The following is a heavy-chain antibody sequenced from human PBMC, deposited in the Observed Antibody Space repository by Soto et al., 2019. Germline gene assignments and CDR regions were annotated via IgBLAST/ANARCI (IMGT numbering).Heavy chain of an antibody. CDR3: ARGLYYYGMDV. CDR1: GGSISSGGYY. V-gene: IGHV4-31*03. D-gene: IGHD2-21*02. Sequence: PSETLSLTCTVSGGSISSGGYYWSWIRQHPGKGLEWIGEINHSGSTNYNPSLKSRVTISVDTSKNQFSLKLSSVTAADTAVYYCARGLYYYGMDVWGQGTTVTVSS. J-gene: IGHJ6*02. CDR2: INHSGST.